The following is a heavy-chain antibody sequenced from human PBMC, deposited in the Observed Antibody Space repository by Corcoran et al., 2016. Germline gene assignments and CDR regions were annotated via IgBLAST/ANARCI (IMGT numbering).Heavy chain of an antibody. Sequence: QVQLQQWGAGLLKPSETLSLTCAVYGGSFSGYYWSWIRQPPGKGLEWIGEIYHSGRTNYNPSLKSRVTISVDTSKNQFSLKLSSVTAADTAVYYCACACNILTGYYVYYFDYWGQGTLVTVSS. CDR2: IYHSGRT. CDR1: GGSFSGYY. V-gene: IGHV4-34*01. CDR3: ACACNILTGYYVYYFDY. J-gene: IGHJ4*02. D-gene: IGHD3-9*01.